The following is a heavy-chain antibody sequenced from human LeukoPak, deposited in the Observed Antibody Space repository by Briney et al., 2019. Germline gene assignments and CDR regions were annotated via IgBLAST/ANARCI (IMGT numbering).Heavy chain of an antibody. D-gene: IGHD3-22*01. CDR2: IKQDGSEK. Sequence: GGSLRLSCAASGFTFSSYWMSWVCQAPGKGLEWVANIKQDGSEKYYVDSVKGRFTISRDNAKNSLYLQMNSLRAEDTAVYYCARDNQYYDSSEASGWGQGTLVTVSS. V-gene: IGHV3-7*01. CDR3: ARDNQYYDSSEASG. J-gene: IGHJ4*02. CDR1: GFTFSSYW.